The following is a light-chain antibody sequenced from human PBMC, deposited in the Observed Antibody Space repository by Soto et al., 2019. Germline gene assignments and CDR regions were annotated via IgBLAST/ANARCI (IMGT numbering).Light chain of an antibody. Sequence: QSVLTQPASVSGSPGQSITISCSGTTSDVGGYNLVSWCQQHTAKAPKLLIYEGTQRPSGVSSRFSGSKSGNTASLTISGLQAEDEADYYCCSYASSSSYVFGNGTKVTVL. CDR1: TSDVGGYNL. V-gene: IGLV2-23*01. CDR2: EGT. CDR3: CSYASSSSYV. J-gene: IGLJ1*01.